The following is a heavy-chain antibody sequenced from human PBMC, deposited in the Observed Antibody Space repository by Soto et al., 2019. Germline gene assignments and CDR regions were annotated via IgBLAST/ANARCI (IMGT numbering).Heavy chain of an antibody. CDR3: DSSGYYPGDY. J-gene: IGHJ4*02. CDR2: ISGSGGST. Sequence: GGSLRLSCAVSGFTFSSYGMSWVRQAPGKGLEWVSTISGSGGSTYYADSVKGRFTISRDNSKNTLYLQMNSLRVEDTAVYYYDSSGYYPGDYWGQGSLVTVSS. D-gene: IGHD3-22*01. V-gene: IGHV3-23*01. CDR1: GFTFSSYG.